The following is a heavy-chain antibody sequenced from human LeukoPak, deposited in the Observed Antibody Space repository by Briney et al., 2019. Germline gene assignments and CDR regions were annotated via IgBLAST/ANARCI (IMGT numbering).Heavy chain of an antibody. J-gene: IGHJ6*03. V-gene: IGHV3-11*04. Sequence: GGSLRLSCAASGFTFSDYYMSWIRQVPGKGLEWVSYIGRSGTTIHYADSVKGRFTISWDNAKKSLYLQMNSLRAEDTAVYYCARSELGYNYHYMDVWGKGTTVTVSS. CDR2: IGRSGTTI. CDR3: ARSELGYNYHYMDV. CDR1: GFTFSDYY. D-gene: IGHD7-27*01.